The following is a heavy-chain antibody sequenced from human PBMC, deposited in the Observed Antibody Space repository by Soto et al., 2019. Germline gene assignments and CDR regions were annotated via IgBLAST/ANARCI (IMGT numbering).Heavy chain of an antibody. D-gene: IGHD2-8*01. V-gene: IGHV3-30*18. J-gene: IGHJ4*02. CDR2: ISYDGSNK. CDR3: AKWVSGDFDC. CDR1: GFTFSSYG. Sequence: GGSLRLSCAASGFTFSSYGMHWVRQAPGKGLEWVAVISYDGSNKYYADSVKGRFTISRDNSKNTLYLQMNSLRAEDTAVYYWAKWVSGDFDCWGRGCLVTVSS.